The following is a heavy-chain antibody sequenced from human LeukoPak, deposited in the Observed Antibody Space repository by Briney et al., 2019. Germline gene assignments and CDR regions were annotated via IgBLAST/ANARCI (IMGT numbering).Heavy chain of an antibody. Sequence: GESPKISCKGSGYSFTNYWIGWVRQMPGKGLEWMGIIYPGDSDTRYSPSFQGQVTISADKSISTAYLQWSSLKASDTAMYYCARRVYGNGYYYGMDVWGQGTTVTVSS. CDR1: GYSFTNYW. J-gene: IGHJ6*02. CDR3: ARRVYGNGYYYGMDV. CDR2: IYPGDSDT. V-gene: IGHV5-51*01. D-gene: IGHD1-1*01.